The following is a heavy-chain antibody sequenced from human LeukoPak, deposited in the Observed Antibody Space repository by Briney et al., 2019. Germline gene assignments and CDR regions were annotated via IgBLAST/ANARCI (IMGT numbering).Heavy chain of an antibody. J-gene: IGHJ5*02. Sequence: LGGSLRLSCAASGFTFKDYWMSWVRQAPGKGLEWVANINQDGSETYHVDSVKGRFTISRDNAKNSLYLQMNSLRAEDTAVYYCARAPDYSWGQGTLVTVSS. CDR3: ARAPDYS. D-gene: IGHD1-14*01. CDR1: GFTFKDYW. CDR2: INQDGSET. V-gene: IGHV3-7*01.